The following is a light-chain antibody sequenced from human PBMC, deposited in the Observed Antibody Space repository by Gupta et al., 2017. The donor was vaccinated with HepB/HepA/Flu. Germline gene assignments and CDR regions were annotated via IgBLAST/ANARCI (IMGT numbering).Light chain of an antibody. CDR2: GAS. V-gene: IGKV3-15*01. Sequence: VVMTQFPASLSVSPGERVTLSCRASYHVGINLAWYQQKPGQPPRLLIYGASTRATDVPARFRGSGSGTEFTLIINSLQCEDFAVYYCQQYNRCPLTFGGGTKVDIK. J-gene: IGKJ4*01. CDR3: QQYNRCPLT. CDR1: YHVGIN.